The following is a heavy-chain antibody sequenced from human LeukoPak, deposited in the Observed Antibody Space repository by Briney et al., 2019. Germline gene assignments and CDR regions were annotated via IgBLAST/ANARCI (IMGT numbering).Heavy chain of an antibody. J-gene: IGHJ4*02. CDR3: ARGIAVAVHFDY. CDR1: GGSISSGGYY. Sequence: SSETLSLNCTVSGGSISSGGYYWSWIRQHPGKGLEWIGYIYYGGSTYYNPSLKSRVTILVDTSKNQFSLKLSSVTAADTAVYYCARGIAVAVHFDYWGQGTLVTVSS. V-gene: IGHV4-31*03. CDR2: IYYGGST. D-gene: IGHD6-19*01.